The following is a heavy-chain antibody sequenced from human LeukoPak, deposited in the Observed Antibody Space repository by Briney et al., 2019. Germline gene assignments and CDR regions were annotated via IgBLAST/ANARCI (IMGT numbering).Heavy chain of an antibody. CDR3: AKDAAAAGTFDY. CDR1: GFTFSSYG. V-gene: IGHV3-30*18. J-gene: IGHJ4*02. D-gene: IGHD6-13*01. CDR2: ISYDGSNK. Sequence: GGSLRLSRAASGFTFSSYGMHWVRQAPGKGLEWVAVISYDGSNKYYADSVKGRFTISRDNSKNTLYLQMNRLRAEDTAVYYCAKDAAAAGTFDYWGQGTLVTVSS.